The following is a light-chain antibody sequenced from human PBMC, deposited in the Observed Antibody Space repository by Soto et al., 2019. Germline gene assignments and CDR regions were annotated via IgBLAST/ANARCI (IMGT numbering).Light chain of an antibody. V-gene: IGLV2-14*01. J-gene: IGLJ2*01. CDR1: SSDVGGYNY. CDR3: SSYTSNVV. Sequence: QSALTQPASVSGSPGQSITISCTGTSSDVGGYNYVSWYQQQPGKAPKLMIYEVSNRPSGVSNRFSGSKSGNTASLTISGLQAEDEADYYCSSYTSNVVFGGGTKVTVL. CDR2: EVS.